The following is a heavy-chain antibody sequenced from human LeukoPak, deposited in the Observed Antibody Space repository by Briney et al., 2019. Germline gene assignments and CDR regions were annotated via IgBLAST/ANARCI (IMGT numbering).Heavy chain of an antibody. CDR1: GGSISSSSYY. Sequence: SETLSLTCTVSGGSISSSSYYWGWIRQPPGKGREWIGSIYYSGSTYYNPSLKSRVTISVDTSKNQFSLTLSSVTAADTAVYYCARSRIAVVLFDYWGQGTLVTVSS. V-gene: IGHV4-39*01. J-gene: IGHJ4*02. CDR3: ARSRIAVVLFDY. CDR2: IYYSGST. D-gene: IGHD6-19*01.